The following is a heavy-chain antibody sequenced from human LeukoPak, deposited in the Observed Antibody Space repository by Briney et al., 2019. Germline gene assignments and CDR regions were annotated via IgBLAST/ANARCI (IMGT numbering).Heavy chain of an antibody. CDR2: ISGSGDST. D-gene: IGHD4-17*01. CDR1: GFTFSNSG. J-gene: IGHJ4*02. CDR3: ARVDGDYVIGY. V-gene: IGHV3-23*01. Sequence: GGSLRLSCAASGFTFSNSGMNWVRQAPGKGLEWVSTISGSGDSTYYADSVKGRFTSSRDNAKNSLYLQMNSLRAEDTAVYYCARVDGDYVIGYWGQGTLVTVSS.